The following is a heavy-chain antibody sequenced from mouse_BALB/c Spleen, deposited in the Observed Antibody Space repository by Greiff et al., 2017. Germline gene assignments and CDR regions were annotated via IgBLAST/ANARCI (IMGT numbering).Heavy chain of an antibody. CDR1: GFDFSRYW. CDR2: INPGSSTI. J-gene: IGHJ4*01. V-gene: IGHV4-2*02. Sequence: EVKVVESGGGLVQPGGSLNLSCAASGFDFSRYWMSWARQAPGKGQEWIGEINPGSSTINYTPSLKDKFIISRDNAKNTLYLQMSKVRSEDTALYYCARRGTTVVARDAMDYWGQGTSVTVSS. D-gene: IGHD1-1*01. CDR3: ARRGTTVVARDAMDY.